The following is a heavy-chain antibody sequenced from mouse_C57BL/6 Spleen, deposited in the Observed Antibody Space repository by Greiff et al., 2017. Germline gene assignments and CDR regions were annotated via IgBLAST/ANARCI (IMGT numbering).Heavy chain of an antibody. V-gene: IGHV1-42*01. J-gene: IGHJ1*03. D-gene: IGHD1-1*02. CDR2: INPSTGGT. CDR1: GYSFTGYY. CDR3: ARKGDYPYWYCDF. Sequence: VQLQQSGPELVKPGASVKISCKASGYSFTGYYMNWVKQSPEKSLEWIGEINPSTGGTTYNQKFKGKATVTVDTSSSTAYMQLKSLTSEASSVYYCARKGDYPYWYCDFWGTGTTVTVSS.